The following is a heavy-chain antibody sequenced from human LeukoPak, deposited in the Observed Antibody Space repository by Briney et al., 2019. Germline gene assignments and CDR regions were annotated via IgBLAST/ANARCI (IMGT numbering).Heavy chain of an antibody. V-gene: IGHV3-21*01. CDR3: ARDNGYAFDI. D-gene: IGHD2-8*01. Sequence: GGSLRLSCAASGFTISSNSMNWVRQAPGKGLEWVSSISSSSSYIYYADSVKGRFTISRDNAKNSLYLQMNSLRAEDTAVYYCARDNGYAFDIWGQGTMVTVSS. CDR1: GFTISSNS. CDR2: ISSSSSYI. J-gene: IGHJ3*02.